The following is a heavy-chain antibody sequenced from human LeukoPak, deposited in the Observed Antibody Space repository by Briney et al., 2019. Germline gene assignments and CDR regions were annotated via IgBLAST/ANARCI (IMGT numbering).Heavy chain of an antibody. D-gene: IGHD1-26*01. CDR2: ITTDNKYK. CDR3: VREGDSGSIPTV. CDR1: GFIFSSYN. J-gene: IGHJ1*01. Sequence: GGSLRLSCAASGFIFSSYNMNWVRQAPGKGLEWVSSITTDNKYKFYADSLQGRFTISRDNSKNSLSLQMNSLRAEDTAVYFCVREGDSGSIPTVWGQGTLVIVSS. V-gene: IGHV3-21*01.